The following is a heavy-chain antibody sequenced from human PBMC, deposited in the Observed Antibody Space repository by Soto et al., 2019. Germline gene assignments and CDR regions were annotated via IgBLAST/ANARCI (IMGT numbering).Heavy chain of an antibody. Sequence: QVQLVQSGAEVKKPGSSVKVSCKASGGTFSSYTISWVRQAPGQGLEWMGRIIPILGIANYAQKFQGRVTITADKSTSTAYMELSSLRSEDTAVYYCARDSITGTMLTDYYYYMDVWGKGTTVTVSS. CDR2: IIPILGIA. CDR3: ARDSITGTMLTDYYYYMDV. J-gene: IGHJ6*03. D-gene: IGHD1-20*01. V-gene: IGHV1-69*08. CDR1: GGTFSSYT.